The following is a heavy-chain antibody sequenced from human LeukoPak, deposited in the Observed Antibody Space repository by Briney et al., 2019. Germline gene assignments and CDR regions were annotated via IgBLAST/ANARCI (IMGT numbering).Heavy chain of an antibody. D-gene: IGHD2-2*01. V-gene: IGHV3-33*06. CDR3: AKDWSSDEAIDY. Sequence: GGSLRLSCAASGYTFSSYGIHWVRQAPGKGLEWVAVIWHDGRNKYYADSVKGRFTIPRDNSKNTVLLQMNSLRAEDTAIYYCAKDWSSDEAIDYWGQGTLVTVSS. J-gene: IGHJ4*02. CDR1: GYTFSSYG. CDR2: IWHDGRNK.